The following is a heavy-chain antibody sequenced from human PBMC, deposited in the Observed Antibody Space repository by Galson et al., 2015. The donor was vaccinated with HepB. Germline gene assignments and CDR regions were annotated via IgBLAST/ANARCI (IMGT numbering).Heavy chain of an antibody. CDR3: ARNGYYYDSSGYYYSRSGHFDY. Sequence: SLRLSCAASGFTFSSYAMHWVRQAPGKGLEWVAVISYDGSNKYYADSVKGRFTISRDNSKNTLYLQMNSLRAEDTAVYYCARNGYYYDSSGYYYSRSGHFDYWGQGTLVTVSS. CDR2: ISYDGSNK. CDR1: GFTFSSYA. V-gene: IGHV3-30*04. J-gene: IGHJ4*02. D-gene: IGHD3-22*01.